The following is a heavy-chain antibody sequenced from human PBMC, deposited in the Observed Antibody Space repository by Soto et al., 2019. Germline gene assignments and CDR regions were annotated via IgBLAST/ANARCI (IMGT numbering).Heavy chain of an antibody. CDR1: GFTLRSYH. D-gene: IGHD6-19*01. CDR2: IGTAGDT. V-gene: IGHV3-13*01. Sequence: PGGAPRLSLSTPGFTLRSYHIHWGPQATGKGLEWVSAIGTAGDTYYPGSAKGRFTISRENAKNSLYLQMNSLRAEDTAVYYCARAARGSGYFDYWGQGTLVTVSS. J-gene: IGHJ4*02. CDR3: ARAARGSGYFDY.